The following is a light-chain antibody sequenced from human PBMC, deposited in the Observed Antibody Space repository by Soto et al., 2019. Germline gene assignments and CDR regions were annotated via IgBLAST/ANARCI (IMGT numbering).Light chain of an antibody. CDR1: SSNIGRNY. Sequence: QSVLTQPPSVSAAPGQKVTISCSGSSSNIGRNYVSWYQQFPGTAPKLLIYDNVKRPSGIPDRFSASKSGTSATLAITGLQTGDEADYYCGTWDVSLYNGRVFGGGTKLTVL. V-gene: IGLV1-51*01. CDR2: DNV. J-gene: IGLJ3*02. CDR3: GTWDVSLYNGRV.